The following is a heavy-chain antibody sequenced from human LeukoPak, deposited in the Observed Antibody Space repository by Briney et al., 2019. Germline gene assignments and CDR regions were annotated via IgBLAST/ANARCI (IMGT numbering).Heavy chain of an antibody. CDR2: IVVGSGNT. V-gene: IGHV1-58*02. CDR1: GFTFTSSA. J-gene: IGHJ4*02. CDR3: AAAGRYYDFWSGYRYFDY. Sequence: SVKVSCKASGFTFTSSAMQWVRQARGQRLEWIGWIVVGSGNTNYAQKFQERVTITTDMSTSTAYMELSSPRSEDTAVYYCAAAGRYYDFWSGYRYFDYWGQGTLVTVSS. D-gene: IGHD3-3*01.